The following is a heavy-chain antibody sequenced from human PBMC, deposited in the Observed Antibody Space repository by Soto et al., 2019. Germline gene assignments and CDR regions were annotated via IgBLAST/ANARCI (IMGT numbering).Heavy chain of an antibody. V-gene: IGHV1-58*01. CDR3: AASGAAQDYYYYGMDV. Sequence: ASVKVSCKASGFTFTSSAVQWVRQARGQRLEWIGWIVVGSGNTNYAQKFQERVTITRDMSTSTAYMELSSLRSEDTAVYYCAASGAAQDYYYYGMDVWGQGTTVTVSS. CDR2: IVVGSGNT. CDR1: GFTFTSSA. D-gene: IGHD6-6*01. J-gene: IGHJ6*02.